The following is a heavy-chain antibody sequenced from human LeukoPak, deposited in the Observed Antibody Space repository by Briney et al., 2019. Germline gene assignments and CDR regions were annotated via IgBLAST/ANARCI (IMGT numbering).Heavy chain of an antibody. Sequence: GGSLRLSCAASGFTFSSYGMHWVRQAPGKGLEWVAVISYDGSNKYYADSVKGRFTISRDNSKSTLYLQMNSLRAEDTAVYYCAKGVYEIDYWGQGTLVTVSS. CDR2: ISYDGSNK. CDR1: GFTFSSYG. J-gene: IGHJ4*02. CDR3: AKGVYEIDY. V-gene: IGHV3-30*18. D-gene: IGHD5/OR15-5a*01.